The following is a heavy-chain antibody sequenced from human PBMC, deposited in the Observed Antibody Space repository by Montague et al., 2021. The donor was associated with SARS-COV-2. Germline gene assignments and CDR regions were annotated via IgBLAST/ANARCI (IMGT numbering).Heavy chain of an antibody. J-gene: IGHJ4*02. CDR3: ARGRGFDWLGLDAYYFDY. CDR2: THYSGNT. D-gene: IGHD3-9*01. Sequence: SETLSLTCTVSGASMSSDYWTWIRQPPGKGLEWIGCTHYSGNTDYNPSLKSRVTISVDTSRTQFSLRLASMSAADTAAYYCARGRGFDWLGLDAYYFDYWGQGALDAVSS. V-gene: IGHV4-59*01. CDR1: GASMSSDY.